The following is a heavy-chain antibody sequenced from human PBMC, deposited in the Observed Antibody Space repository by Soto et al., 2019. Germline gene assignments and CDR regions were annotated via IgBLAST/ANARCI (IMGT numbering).Heavy chain of an antibody. D-gene: IGHD1-7*01. CDR2: IYYSGST. CDR3: ARRDCNYAYFDY. Sequence: QLQLQESGPGLVKPSETLSLTCTVSGGSISSSSYYWGWIRQPPGKGLEWIGSIYYSGSTYYNPSLKSRVTISVDTSKNQFSLKLSSVTAEDTAVYYCARRDCNYAYFDYWGQGTLVTVSS. V-gene: IGHV4-39*01. J-gene: IGHJ4*02. CDR1: GGSISSSSYY.